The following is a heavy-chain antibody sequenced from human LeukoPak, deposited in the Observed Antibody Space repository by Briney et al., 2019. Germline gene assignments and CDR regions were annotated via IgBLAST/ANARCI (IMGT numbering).Heavy chain of an antibody. D-gene: IGHD2-15*01. CDR2: IYYTGTI. J-gene: IGHJ6*02. CDR1: VGPFGGYY. Sequence: PSEPLSLTCAVSVGPFGGYYWSGNRLSPGRELEGIGYIYYTGTIIYSPSLESRVTLSVDTSKNQISLNLRSVTAADTAVYYCARHDSIGYYQRGMDVWGPGTTVIVSS. CDR3: ARHDSIGYYQRGMDV. V-gene: IGHV4-59*08.